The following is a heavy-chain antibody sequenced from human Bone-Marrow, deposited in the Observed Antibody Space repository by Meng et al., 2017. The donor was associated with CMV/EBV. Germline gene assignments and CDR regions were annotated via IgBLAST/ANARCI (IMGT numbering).Heavy chain of an antibody. D-gene: IGHD6-6*01. J-gene: IGHJ4*02. CDR2: INPNSGGT. V-gene: IGHV1-2*02. Sequence: ASGYTFTGYYMHWVRQAPGQGLEWMGWINPNSGGTNYAQKFQGRVTMTRDTSISTAYMELSRLRSDDTAVYYCARGRKYSSSSGFDYWGQGTLVTVSS. CDR3: ARGRKYSSSSGFDY. CDR1: GYTFTGYY.